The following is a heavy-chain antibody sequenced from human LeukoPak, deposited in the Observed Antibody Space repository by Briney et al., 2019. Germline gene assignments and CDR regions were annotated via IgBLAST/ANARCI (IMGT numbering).Heavy chain of an antibody. D-gene: IGHD3-9*01. V-gene: IGHV3-23*01. CDR3: ANKLTKGIYWYFDL. CDR1: GFTFSSYA. CDR2: ISGSGGDP. Sequence: TGGSLRLSCAASGFTFSSYAMSWVRQAPGKGLEWVSVISGSGGDPYYADSVKGRFTISRDNSKDTLYLQLNSLRAEDTAVYYCANKLTKGIYWYFDLWGRGTLVSVSS. J-gene: IGHJ2*01.